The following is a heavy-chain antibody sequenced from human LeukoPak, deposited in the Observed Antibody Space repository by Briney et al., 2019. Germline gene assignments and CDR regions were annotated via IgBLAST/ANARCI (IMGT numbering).Heavy chain of an antibody. Sequence: GGSLRLSCAASGFTFSNFGMHWVRQAPGKGLEWVSYISSSGSTIYYADSVKGRFTISRDNAKNSLYLQMNSLRAEDTAVYYCARDTVRFLEWLSHRGAFDIWGQGTMVTVSS. V-gene: IGHV3-48*04. J-gene: IGHJ3*02. CDR1: GFTFSNFG. CDR2: ISSSGSTI. CDR3: ARDTVRFLEWLSHRGAFDI. D-gene: IGHD3-3*01.